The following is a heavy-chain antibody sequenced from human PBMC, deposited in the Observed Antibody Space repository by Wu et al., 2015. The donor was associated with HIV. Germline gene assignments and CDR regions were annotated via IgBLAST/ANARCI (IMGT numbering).Heavy chain of an antibody. V-gene: IGHV1-18*01. CDR1: GFTFNSYI. Sequence: QAQLVQFGLEVKKPGASVKVSCQASGFTFNSYIVAWVRQVPGQGLEWMGWTSAYNGNTNYAQKLQGRVTMTTDTSTSTAYMELSSLRFDDTAVYYSVRGGRLAAALGHYWGQGTLVTVSS. CDR3: VRGGRLAAALGHY. CDR2: TSAYNGNT. D-gene: IGHD6-13*01. J-gene: IGHJ4*02.